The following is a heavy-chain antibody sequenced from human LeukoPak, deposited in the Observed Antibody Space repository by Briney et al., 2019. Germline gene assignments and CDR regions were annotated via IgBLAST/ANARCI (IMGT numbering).Heavy chain of an antibody. J-gene: IGHJ4*02. CDR3: AKASRNPSVGYDGN. V-gene: IGHV3-23*01. CDR2: ISGSGGST. Sequence: GGSLRLSCAASGFAFRTYAMSWVRQAPGKGLEWVSAISGSGGSTYYADSVKGRFTISRDNSKNTLYLQMNSLRAEDTAVYYCAKASRNPSVGYDGNWGQGTLVTVSS. CDR1: GFAFRTYA. D-gene: IGHD3-22*01.